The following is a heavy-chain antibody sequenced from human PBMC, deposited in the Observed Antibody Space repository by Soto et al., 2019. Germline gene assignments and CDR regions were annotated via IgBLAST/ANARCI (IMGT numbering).Heavy chain of an antibody. CDR2: ISYDGSNK. J-gene: IGHJ4*02. CDR3: WVYSYGL. Sequence: QLQLVESGGGVVHPGRSLRLSCAASGFTFSSYAMHWVRQAPGKGLEWVAVISYDGSNKYYADSVKGRFTISRENSKNTLYLQMNSLGAEDTAVYYCWVYSYGLWGQGTLVTVSS. D-gene: IGHD5-18*01. V-gene: IGHV3-30-3*01. CDR1: GFTFSSYA.